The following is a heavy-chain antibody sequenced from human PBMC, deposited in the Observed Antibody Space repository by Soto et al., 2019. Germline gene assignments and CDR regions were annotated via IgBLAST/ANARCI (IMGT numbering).Heavy chain of an antibody. CDR3: ATAYRDYDAFDI. D-gene: IGHD4-17*01. CDR1: VGSISSGGYY. V-gene: IGHV4-31*03. J-gene: IGHJ3*02. CDR2: IYYSGST. Sequence: SETLSLTCTVSVGSISSGGYYWSWIRQHPGKGLEWIGYIYYSGSTYYNPSLKSRVTISVDTSKNQLSLKLSSVTAADTAVYYCATAYRDYDAFDIWGQGTMVTVSS.